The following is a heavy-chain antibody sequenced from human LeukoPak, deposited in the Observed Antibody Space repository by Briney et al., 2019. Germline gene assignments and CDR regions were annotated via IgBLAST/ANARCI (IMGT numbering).Heavy chain of an antibody. J-gene: IGHJ4*02. CDR1: GGTFSSYA. D-gene: IGHD6-19*01. V-gene: IGHV1-69*04. CDR3: ASPADIAVAGTPFDY. Sequence: ASVKVSCKASGGTFSSYAISWVRQAPGQGLEWMGRIIPILGIANYAQKFQGRVTITADKSTSTAYMELSSLRSEDTALYYCASPADIAVAGTPFDYWGQGTLVTVSS. CDR2: IIPILGIA.